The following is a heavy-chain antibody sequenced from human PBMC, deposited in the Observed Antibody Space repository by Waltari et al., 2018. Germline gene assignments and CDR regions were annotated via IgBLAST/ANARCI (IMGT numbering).Heavy chain of an antibody. CDR2: ISGSGGST. V-gene: IGHV3-23*01. J-gene: IGHJ4*02. D-gene: IGHD2-8*01. CDR1: GFTFSSYA. CDR3: AKDRFYCTNGVCYGVDYFDY. Sequence: EVQLLESGGGLVQPGGSLRLSCAASGFTFSSYAMSWVRQSPGKGLEWVSAISGSGGSTYYADSVKGRFTISRDNSKNTLYLQMNSLRAEDTAVYYCAKDRFYCTNGVCYGVDYFDYWGQGTLVTVSS.